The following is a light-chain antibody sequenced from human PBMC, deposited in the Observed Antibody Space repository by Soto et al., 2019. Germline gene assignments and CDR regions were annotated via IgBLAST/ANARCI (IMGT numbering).Light chain of an antibody. V-gene: IGLV2-14*01. J-gene: IGLJ1*01. CDR2: DVS. CDR1: SSDVGGYNY. CDR3: SSYTSSSTLG. Sequence: QSVPTQPASVSGSPGQSITISCTGTSSDVGGYNYVSWYQQHPGKAPKLMIYDVSNRPSGVSNRFSGSKSGNTASLTISGLQAEDEADYYCSSYTSSSTLGFGTGTKVTVL.